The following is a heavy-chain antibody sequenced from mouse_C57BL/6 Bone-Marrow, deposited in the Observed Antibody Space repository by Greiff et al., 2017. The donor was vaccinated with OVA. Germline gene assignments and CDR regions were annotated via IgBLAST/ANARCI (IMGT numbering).Heavy chain of an antibody. V-gene: IGHV5-9-1*02. D-gene: IGHD2-4*01. CDR2: ISSGGDYL. CDR1: GFTFSSYA. J-gene: IGHJ3*01. CDR3: TRDRGYDFLFAY. Sequence: EVKVVESGEGLVKPGGSLTLSCAASGFTFSSYALSWVRQTPEKRLEWVAYISSGGDYLYYACTVKGRFTISRDNARNTLYLQMSSLKSEDTAMYYCTRDRGYDFLFAYWGQGTLVTVSA.